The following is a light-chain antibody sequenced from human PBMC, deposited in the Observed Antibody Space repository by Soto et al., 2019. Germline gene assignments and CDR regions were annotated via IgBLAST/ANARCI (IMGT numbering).Light chain of an antibody. CDR3: QQYNRATWT. CDR2: AAS. Sequence: DIPLTQSPSFPSASVGDRVTIPCPASQGISSYLAWYQQKPGKGPKLLIYAASTLQSGVPSRFSGSGSGTEFTLTISSLQPDDFATYYCQQYNRATWTFGQGTTVDIK. J-gene: IGKJ1*01. CDR1: QGISSY. V-gene: IGKV1-9*01.